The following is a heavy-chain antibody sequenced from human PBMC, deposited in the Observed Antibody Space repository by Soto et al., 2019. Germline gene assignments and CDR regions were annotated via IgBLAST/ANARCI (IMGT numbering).Heavy chain of an antibody. CDR2: IYPHDSDT. CDR3: ARPTDYHYGMQV. V-gene: IGHV5-51*01. Sequence: GASLKFSGNGSGYNFHTYWIAWVLQMPGKGLEWMGFIYPHDSDTRYSPSVRGQVTISADKSISTAYLQWTSLKASDTAIYFCARPTDYHYGMQVWGQGTTVTAP. D-gene: IGHD4-17*01. J-gene: IGHJ6*02. CDR1: GYNFHTYW.